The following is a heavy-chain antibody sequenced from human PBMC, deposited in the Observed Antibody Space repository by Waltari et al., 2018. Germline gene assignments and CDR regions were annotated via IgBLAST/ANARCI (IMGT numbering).Heavy chain of an antibody. CDR1: RFTFSSYS. Sequence: EVQLVESGGGLVKPGGSLRLSCAASRFTFSSYSMNWVRQAPGKGLEWVSSISSSSSAIYYAASVKGRVTISRDNTKNSLYLQINSLGAEDTAVYYCAKGATSRRGGAQGYYFDYWGQGTLVTVSS. CDR2: ISSSSSAI. CDR3: AKGATSRRGGAQGYYFDY. V-gene: IGHV3-21*01. D-gene: IGHD3-16*01. J-gene: IGHJ4*02.